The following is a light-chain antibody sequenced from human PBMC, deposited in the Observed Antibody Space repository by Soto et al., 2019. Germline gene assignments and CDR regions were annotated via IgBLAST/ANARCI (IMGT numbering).Light chain of an antibody. CDR1: SSNLGAPYD. Sequence: QSVLTQPPSVSGAPGQTVIISCSGSSSNLGAPYDVNWFRQLPGTVPRLLIYGNNNRPSGVPDRFSGSRSGTSASLAITGLQAEDEADYCQSFDSSLSGYVFGTGTKVTVL. J-gene: IGLJ1*01. CDR2: GNN. CDR3: QSFDSSLSGYV. V-gene: IGLV1-40*01.